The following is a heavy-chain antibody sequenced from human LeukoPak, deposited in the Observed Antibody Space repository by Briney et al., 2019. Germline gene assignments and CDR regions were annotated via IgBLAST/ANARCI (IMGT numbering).Heavy chain of an antibody. CDR3: ARRGGDTDDFDI. CDR1: GGSISSYY. Sequence: SETLSLTCTVSGGSISSYYWSWIRQPPGKGLEWIGFVYHSGRTKYNPSLKSRVTISVDTSKNQFSLKSSSVTAADTAVYYCARRGGDTDDFDIWGQGTKVTVSS. J-gene: IGHJ3*02. CDR2: VYHSGRT. V-gene: IGHV4-59*08. D-gene: IGHD3-16*01.